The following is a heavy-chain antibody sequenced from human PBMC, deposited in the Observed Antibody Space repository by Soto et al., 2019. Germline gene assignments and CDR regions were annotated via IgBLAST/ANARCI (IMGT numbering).Heavy chain of an antibody. Sequence: SETLSLTCTVSGGSISSSSYYWGWIRQPPGKGLEWIGSIYYSGSTYYNPSLKSRVTISVDTSKNQFSLKLSSVTAADTAVYYCAAKAVGATDNWFDPWGQGTLVTVSS. D-gene: IGHD1-26*01. J-gene: IGHJ5*02. CDR2: IYYSGST. CDR1: GGSISSSSYY. CDR3: AAKAVGATDNWFDP. V-gene: IGHV4-39*01.